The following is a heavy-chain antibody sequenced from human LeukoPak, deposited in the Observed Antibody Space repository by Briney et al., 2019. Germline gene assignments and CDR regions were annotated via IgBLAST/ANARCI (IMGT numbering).Heavy chain of an antibody. J-gene: IGHJ4*02. Sequence: GGSLRLSCAASGFTFSSYAMHWVRQAPGKGLEWVAVISYDGSNKYYADSVKGRFTISRDNSKNTLYLQMNSLRAEDTAVYYCAGDRLARIAAAGTDYWGQGTLVTVSS. CDR3: AGDRLARIAAAGTDY. CDR2: ISYDGSNK. CDR1: GFTFSSYA. V-gene: IGHV3-30*04. D-gene: IGHD6-13*01.